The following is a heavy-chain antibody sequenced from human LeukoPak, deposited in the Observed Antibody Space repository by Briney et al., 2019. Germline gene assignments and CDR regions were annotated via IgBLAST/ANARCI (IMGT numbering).Heavy chain of an antibody. D-gene: IGHD3-10*01. V-gene: IGHV3-23*01. Sequence: GGSLRLSCAASGFTVSSYAMTWARQAPGKGLEWVSGISGSGGTTFYADSVKGRFTISIDNSKNTVYLQMNSLRVEDTAVYYCAKYFGWGSHEAFFDYWGQGTLVTVSS. CDR1: GFTVSSYA. CDR2: ISGSGGTT. J-gene: IGHJ4*02. CDR3: AKYFGWGSHEAFFDY.